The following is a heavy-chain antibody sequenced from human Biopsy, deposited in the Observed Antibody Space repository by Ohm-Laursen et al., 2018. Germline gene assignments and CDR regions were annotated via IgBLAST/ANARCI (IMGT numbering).Heavy chain of an antibody. CDR2: MNPNSGNT. V-gene: IGHV1-8*01. J-gene: IGHJ4*02. CDR3: ARGRNPVWFGEDLDY. CDR1: GYTFTSYE. Sequence: ASVKVSCKASGYTFTSYEINWVRQATGQGLEWMDWMNPNSGNTGYAQKFQGRVTMTRNTSISTAYMEVSSLRSEDTAVYYCARGRNPVWFGEDLDYWGQGTPVTVSS. D-gene: IGHD3-10*01.